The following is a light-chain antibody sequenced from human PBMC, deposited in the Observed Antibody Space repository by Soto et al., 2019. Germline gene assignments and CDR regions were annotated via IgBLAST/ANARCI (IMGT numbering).Light chain of an antibody. Sequence: DIQMTQSPSSLSASVGDRVTITCRASQSISSYLNWYQQKPGKAPELLIFAASSLQSGVPSRFSGSGSGTDFTLTINSLQPEDFATYYCQQSYSIPQTFGQGTRLEIK. CDR2: AAS. V-gene: IGKV1-39*01. CDR3: QQSYSIPQT. CDR1: QSISSY. J-gene: IGKJ5*01.